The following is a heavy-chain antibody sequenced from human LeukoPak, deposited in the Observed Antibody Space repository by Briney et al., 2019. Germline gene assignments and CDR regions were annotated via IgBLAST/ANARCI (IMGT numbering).Heavy chain of an antibody. Sequence: SETLSLTCTVSGGSISSSSYYWSWIRQPPGKGLEWIGEINHSGSTNYNPSLKSRVTISVDTSKNQFSLKLSSVTAADTAVYYCAREKRITMVRGVINWFDPWGQGTLVTVSS. CDR2: INHSGST. CDR3: AREKRITMVRGVINWFDP. V-gene: IGHV4-39*07. J-gene: IGHJ5*02. D-gene: IGHD3-10*01. CDR1: GGSISSSSYY.